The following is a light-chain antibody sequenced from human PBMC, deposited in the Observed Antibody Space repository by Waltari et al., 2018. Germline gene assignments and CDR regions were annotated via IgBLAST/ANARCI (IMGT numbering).Light chain of an antibody. J-gene: IGLJ3*02. CDR1: ISDVTSFTY. CDR3: ASYTTSNNRV. V-gene: IGLV2-14*03. CDR2: DVT. Sequence: QSALTQPASVSGSPGQSLTISCPATISDVTSFTYVSWYQRHSGKAPKLLIFDVTNRPSGTSNRFSGSKSGNTASLTISGLQAEDEADYFCASYTTSNNRVFGGGTRLTVL.